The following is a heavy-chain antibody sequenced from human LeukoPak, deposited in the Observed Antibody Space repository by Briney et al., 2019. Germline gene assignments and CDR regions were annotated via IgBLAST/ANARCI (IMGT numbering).Heavy chain of an antibody. CDR3: ATQYSSSWTAFDY. V-gene: IGHV5-51*01. J-gene: IGHJ4*02. CDR2: IRPMNSDM. Sequence: GESLKISCKGSGYNFNTYWVAWVRQLPGKGLEWMGIIRPMNSDMRYSPSFQGQVTISADRSINTAYLQWSSLKASDTAMYYCATQYSSSWTAFDYWGQGTLVTVSS. CDR1: GYNFNTYW. D-gene: IGHD6-13*01.